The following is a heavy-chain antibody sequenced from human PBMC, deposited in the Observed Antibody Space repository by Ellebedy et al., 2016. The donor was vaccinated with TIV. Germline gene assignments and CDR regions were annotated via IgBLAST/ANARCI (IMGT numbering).Heavy chain of an antibody. D-gene: IGHD5-12*01. CDR3: AKDPNTVEAS. J-gene: IGHJ4*02. Sequence: GGSLRLSXVASGFSFSSSGMHWVRQAPGKGLEWVAIISHVESDKFYADSVRGRFTSSRDNSQSTLYLQMNSLRTEDTAVYYCAKDPNTVEASWGQGTLVTVSP. CDR2: ISHVESDK. CDR1: GFSFSSSG. V-gene: IGHV3-30*18.